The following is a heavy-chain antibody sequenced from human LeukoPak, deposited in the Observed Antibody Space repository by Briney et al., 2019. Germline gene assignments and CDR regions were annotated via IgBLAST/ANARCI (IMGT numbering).Heavy chain of an antibody. CDR2: VSAYNCNT. CDR1: GYTFTSYG. Sequence: ASVKVSCTASGYTFTSYGISWVRQAPGQGLEWMGWVSAYNCNTNYAQKLQGRVTMTTDTSTSTAYLQSRGLRSYDTPVYLPARGRLVAIYWFDPWGQGTLVTVSS. V-gene: IGHV1-18*01. J-gene: IGHJ5*02. D-gene: IGHD3-16*01. CDR3: ARGRLVAIYWFDP.